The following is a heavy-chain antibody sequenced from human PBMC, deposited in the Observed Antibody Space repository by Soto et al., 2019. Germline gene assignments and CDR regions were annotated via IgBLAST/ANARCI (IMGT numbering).Heavy chain of an antibody. Sequence: QVQLVESGGGVVQPGRSLRLSCAASGFTFSSYGMHWVRQAPGKGLEWVAVIWYDGSNKYYADSVKGRFTISRDNSKNTLYQQMNSLRAEDTAVYYCARDDEDIVVVPAAIRYWGQGTLVTVSS. J-gene: IGHJ4*02. CDR3: ARDDEDIVVVPAAIRY. CDR1: GFTFSSYG. V-gene: IGHV3-33*01. D-gene: IGHD2-2*02. CDR2: IWYDGSNK.